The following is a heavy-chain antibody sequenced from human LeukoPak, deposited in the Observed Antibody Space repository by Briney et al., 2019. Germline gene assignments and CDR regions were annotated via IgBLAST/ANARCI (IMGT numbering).Heavy chain of an antibody. CDR1: GGTFSSYA. D-gene: IGHD2-2*02. Sequence: AVKVSCKASGGTFSSYAISWVRQAPGQGLEWMGGIIPIFGTANYAQKFQGRATITADESTSTAYMELSSLRSEDTAVYYCARSEYSSSTSCYTQFDPWGQGTLFTVSS. CDR2: IIPIFGTA. J-gene: IGHJ5*02. CDR3: ARSEYSSSTSCYTQFDP. V-gene: IGHV1-69*13.